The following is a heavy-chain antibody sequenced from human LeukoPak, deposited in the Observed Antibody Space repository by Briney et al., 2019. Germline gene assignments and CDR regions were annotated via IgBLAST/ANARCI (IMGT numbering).Heavy chain of an antibody. CDR2: INHSGST. CDR1: GGSFSGYY. Sequence: SGTLSLTCAVYGGSFSGYYWSWIRQPPGKGLEWIGEINHSGSTNYNPSLKSRVTISVDTSKNQFSLKLSSVTAADTAVYYCARVARYYYDSSGYLSTYWYFDLWGRGTLVTVSS. V-gene: IGHV4-34*01. CDR3: ARVARYYYDSSGYLSTYWYFDL. J-gene: IGHJ2*01. D-gene: IGHD3-22*01.